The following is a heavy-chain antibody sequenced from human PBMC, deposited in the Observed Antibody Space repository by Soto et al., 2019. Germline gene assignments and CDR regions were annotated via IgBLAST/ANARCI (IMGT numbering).Heavy chain of an antibody. CDR3: ARARATRDYYYYGMDV. V-gene: IGHV1-46*01. Sequence: ASVKVSCKASGYTFTSYYINWVRQAPGQGLEWMGIINPSGGSTSYAQKFQGRVTMTRDTSTSTVYMELSSLRSEDTAVYYCARARATRDYYYYGMDVWGQGTTVTVSS. CDR2: INPSGGST. J-gene: IGHJ6*02. CDR1: GYTFTSYY.